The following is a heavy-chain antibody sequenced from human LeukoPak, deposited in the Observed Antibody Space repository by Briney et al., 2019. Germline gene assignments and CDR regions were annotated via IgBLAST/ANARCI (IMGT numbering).Heavy chain of an antibody. CDR3: ARVEAVAGDY. CDR1: GFTFSSYA. Sequence: SGRSLRLSCAASGFTFSSYAMHWVRQAPGKGLEWVAVISYDGSNKYYADSVKGRFTISRDNSKNTLYLQMNSLRAEDTAVYYCARVEAVAGDYWGQGTLVTVSS. CDR2: ISYDGSNK. V-gene: IGHV3-30-3*01. J-gene: IGHJ4*02. D-gene: IGHD6-19*01.